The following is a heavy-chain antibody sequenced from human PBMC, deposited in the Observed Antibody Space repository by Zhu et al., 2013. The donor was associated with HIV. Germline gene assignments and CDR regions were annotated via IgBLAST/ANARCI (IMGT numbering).Heavy chain of an antibody. D-gene: IGHD3-10*01. J-gene: IGHJ6*02. Sequence: QVQLQESGPGLVKPSQTLSLTCTVSGGSISSGDYYWSWIRQPPGKGLEWIGYIYYSGSTYYNPSLKSRVTISVDTSKNQFSLKLSSVTAADTAVYYCARIRVSQGVITYYYYGMDVWGQGTNGQPSP. CDR3: ARIRVSQGVITYYYYGMDV. V-gene: IGHV4-30-4*01. CDR2: IYYSGST. CDR1: GGSISSGDYY.